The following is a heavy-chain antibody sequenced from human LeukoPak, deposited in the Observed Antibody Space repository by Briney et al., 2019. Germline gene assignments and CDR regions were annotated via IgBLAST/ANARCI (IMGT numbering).Heavy chain of an antibody. CDR1: GGSISSGSYY. V-gene: IGHV4-61*02. CDR2: IYTSGST. J-gene: IGHJ4*02. CDR3: ASGIRGEQVDY. D-gene: IGHD3-10*01. Sequence: PSETLSLTCTVSGGSISSGSYYWSWIRQPAGKGLEWIGRIYTSGSTNYNPSLKSRVTISVDTSKNQFSLKLSSVTAADTAVYYCASGIRGEQVDYWGQGTLVTVSS.